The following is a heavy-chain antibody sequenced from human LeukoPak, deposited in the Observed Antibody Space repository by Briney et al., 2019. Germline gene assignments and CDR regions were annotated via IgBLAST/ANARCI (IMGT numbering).Heavy chain of an antibody. CDR1: GGSISSSSYY. V-gene: IGHV4-39*01. J-gene: IGHJ3*02. CDR3: AVVVPAAMSAFDI. Sequence: PSETLSLTCTVSGGSISSSSYYWGWIRQPPGKGLEWIGSIYYSGSTYYNPSLKSRVTISVDTSKNQFSLKLSSVTAADTAVYYRAVVVPAAMSAFDIWGQGTMVTVSS. D-gene: IGHD2-2*01. CDR2: IYYSGST.